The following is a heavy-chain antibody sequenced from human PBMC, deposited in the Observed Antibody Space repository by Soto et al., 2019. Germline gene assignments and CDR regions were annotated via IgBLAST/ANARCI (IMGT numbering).Heavy chain of an antibody. CDR2: IVVGSGNT. CDR1: GFTFTSSA. D-gene: IGHD2-15*01. Sequence: QMQLVQSGPEVKKPGTSVKVSCKASGFTFTSSAMQWVRQARGQRLEWIGWIVVGSGNTNYAQKFQERVTITRDMSTSTAYMELSSLRSEDTAVYYCAAPRPPGYCSGGSCYPPGYYDDGMDVWGQGTTVTVSS. CDR3: AAPRPPGYCSGGSCYPPGYYDDGMDV. V-gene: IGHV1-58*02. J-gene: IGHJ6*02.